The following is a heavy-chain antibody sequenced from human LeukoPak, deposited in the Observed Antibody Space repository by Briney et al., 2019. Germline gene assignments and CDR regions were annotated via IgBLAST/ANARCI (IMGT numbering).Heavy chain of an antibody. CDR1: GGSISSYY. D-gene: IGHD4-23*01. CDR3: ARRTPSSYYYYMDV. CDR2: IYYSGST. Sequence: PSETLSLTCTVSGGSISSYYWSWIRQPPGKGLEWIGYIYYSGSTNYNPSLKSRVTISLDTSKNQFSLKPSSVTAADTAVYYCARRTPSSYYYYMDVWGKGTTVTVSS. J-gene: IGHJ6*03. V-gene: IGHV4-59*01.